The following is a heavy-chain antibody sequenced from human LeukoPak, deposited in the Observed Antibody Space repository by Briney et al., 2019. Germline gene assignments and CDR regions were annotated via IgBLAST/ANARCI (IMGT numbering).Heavy chain of an antibody. D-gene: IGHD3-10*01. CDR1: GFTLRSYW. CDR3: ARDFRDLGLDV. J-gene: IGHJ6*02. V-gene: IGHV3-74*01. Sequence: GGSLRLSCAASGFTLRSYWVYWVRHAPGKGLVWASRINGDGSTTDHADSVRGRFTISRDNAKNTLYLQMNSLRVEDTAIYYCARDFRDLGLDVWGQGTTVTVSS. CDR2: INGDGSTT.